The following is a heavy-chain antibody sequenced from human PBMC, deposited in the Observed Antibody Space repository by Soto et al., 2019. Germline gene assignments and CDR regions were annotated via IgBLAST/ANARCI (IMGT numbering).Heavy chain of an antibody. V-gene: IGHV3-30*18. CDR3: AKDQRITTFGVVTRNWRLGYYGMDV. D-gene: IGHD3-3*01. Sequence: PGGSLRPSCAASGIAISSYAMHWVHHAPCKGVERVAVILYDGSNKYYADSVKGRFTISRDNSKNTLYLQMNSLRAEDTAVYYCAKDQRITTFGVVTRNWRLGYYGMDVWGQGTTVTVSS. CDR1: GIAISSYA. CDR2: ILYDGSNK. J-gene: IGHJ6*02.